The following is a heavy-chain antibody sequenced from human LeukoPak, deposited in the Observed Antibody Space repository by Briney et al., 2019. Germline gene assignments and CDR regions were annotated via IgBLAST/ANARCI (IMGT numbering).Heavy chain of an antibody. CDR1: GYTFTGYY. V-gene: IGHV1-2*02. Sequence: ASVKVSCKASGYTFTGYYIHWVRQAPGPGLEWMGWINPNTGATNYAQNFQGRVTMTRDTSNSTAYMELSSLTSDDTAVYYCARPTLQTLGAGGQGTLVTVSS. J-gene: IGHJ4*02. CDR2: INPNTGAT. CDR3: ARPTLQTLGA. D-gene: IGHD3-10*01.